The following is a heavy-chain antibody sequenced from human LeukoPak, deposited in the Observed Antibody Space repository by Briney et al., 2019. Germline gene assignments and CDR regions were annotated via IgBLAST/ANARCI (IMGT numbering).Heavy chain of an antibody. CDR2: INHSGST. J-gene: IGHJ4*02. D-gene: IGHD4-23*01. V-gene: IGHV4-34*01. Sequence: SETLSLTCAVYGGSFRGYYWSWIRQPPGKGLEWIGEINHSGSTNYNPSLKSRVTISVDTSKNQFSLKLSSVTAADTAVYYCARETTVGYFDDWGQGTLVTVSS. CDR1: GGSFRGYY. CDR3: ARETTVGYFDD.